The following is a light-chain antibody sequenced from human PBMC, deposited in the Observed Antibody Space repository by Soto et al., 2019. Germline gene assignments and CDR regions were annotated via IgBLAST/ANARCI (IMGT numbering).Light chain of an antibody. CDR3: SSFTSSSTQV. J-gene: IGLJ2*01. CDR2: EVT. Sequence: QSVLTQPASVSGSPGQSITISCTGTSSDVGGYNYVSWYQQHPGKAPKLMIYEVTNRPSGVSNRFSGSKSGNTASLTVSGLQAEDEADYYCSSFTSSSTQVFGGGTKLTVL. V-gene: IGLV2-14*03. CDR1: SSDVGGYNY.